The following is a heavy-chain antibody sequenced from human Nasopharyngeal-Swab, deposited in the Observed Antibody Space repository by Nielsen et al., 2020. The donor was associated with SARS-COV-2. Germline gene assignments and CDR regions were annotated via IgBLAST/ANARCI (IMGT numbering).Heavy chain of an antibody. D-gene: IGHD3-3*01. Sequence: VRQAPGKGLEWVANIKQEGSEKYYVDSVKGRFTISRDNAKNSLYLQMNSLRAEDTAVYYCARNGTTYYDFWSGYYYYFDYWGQGTLVTVSS. V-gene: IGHV3-7*01. CDR2: IKQEGSEK. CDR3: ARNGTTYYDFWSGYYYYFDY. J-gene: IGHJ4*02.